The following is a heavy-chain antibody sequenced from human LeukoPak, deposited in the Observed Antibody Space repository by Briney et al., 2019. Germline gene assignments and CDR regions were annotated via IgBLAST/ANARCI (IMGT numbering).Heavy chain of an antibody. CDR1: GFTFSSYA. D-gene: IGHD3-10*01. V-gene: IGHV3-30-3*01. CDR2: ISYDGSNK. Sequence: GGSLRLSCAASGFTFSSYAMHWVRQAPGKGLEWVAVISYDGSNKYYADSVKGRFTISRDNSKNTLYLQMNSLRAEDTAVYYCTRLMLGVRGVTPSWFDPWGQGTLVTVSS. J-gene: IGHJ5*02. CDR3: TRLMLGVRGVTPSWFDP.